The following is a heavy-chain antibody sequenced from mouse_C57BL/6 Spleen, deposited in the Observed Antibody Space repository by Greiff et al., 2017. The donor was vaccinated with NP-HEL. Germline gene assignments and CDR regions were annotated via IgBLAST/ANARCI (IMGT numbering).Heavy chain of an antibody. CDR2: IYPRSGNT. V-gene: IGHV1-81*01. D-gene: IGHD1-1*01. CDR1: GYTFTSYG. Sequence: VKLQQSGAELARPGASVKLSCKASGYTFTSYGISWVKQRTGQGLEWIGEIYPRSGNTYYNEKFKGKATLTADKSSSTAYMELRSLTSEDSAVYFCVDYYGTPFAYWGQGTLVTVSA. CDR3: VDYYGTPFAY. J-gene: IGHJ3*01.